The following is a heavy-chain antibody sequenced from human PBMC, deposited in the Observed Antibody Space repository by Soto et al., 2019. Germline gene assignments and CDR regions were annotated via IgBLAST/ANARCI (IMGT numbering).Heavy chain of an antibody. J-gene: IGHJ6*02. V-gene: IGHV4-30-2*01. CDR3: DRVPDV. Sequence: QLQLQESATGLVKPSQPLSLTCAVPGGSISSGGYSWRWMRQAPGKGLEWIGYIYHSGSTYYNPSLKSRVTISEDRSKNQFTLKLSTVTAADTAVYYCDRVPDVWGQGTTVTVSS. CDR1: GGSISSGGYS. CDR2: IYHSGST.